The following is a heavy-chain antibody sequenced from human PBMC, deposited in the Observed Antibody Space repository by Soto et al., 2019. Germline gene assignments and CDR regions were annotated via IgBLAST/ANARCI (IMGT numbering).Heavy chain of an antibody. CDR2: INHSGTI. D-gene: IGHD2-21*02. J-gene: IGHJ6*02. Sequence: SETLSLTCAVYGGSFSGYYWTWIRQPPGKGLEWIGEINHSGTINFNPSLKSRLTISLDTSKKHFSLKLSSVTDADTAAYYCARADRTLVTSYSLDVWVQGTTVNVAS. CDR3: ARADRTLVTSYSLDV. V-gene: IGHV4-34*01. CDR1: GGSFSGYY.